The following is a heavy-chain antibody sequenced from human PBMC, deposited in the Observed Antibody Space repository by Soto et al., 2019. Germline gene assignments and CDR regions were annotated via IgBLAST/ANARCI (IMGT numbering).Heavy chain of an antibody. Sequence: QMQLVQSGPEVKKPGTSVKVSCKASGFTFTSSAVQWVRQARGQRLEWIGWIGVGSGNRYYAQKFQERVTITRDMSTNTAYMELSSLRSEDTAVYYCAALGVNFDHWGQGTLVTVSS. CDR1: GFTFTSSA. D-gene: IGHD2-8*01. CDR2: IGVGSGNR. CDR3: AALGVNFDH. J-gene: IGHJ4*02. V-gene: IGHV1-58*01.